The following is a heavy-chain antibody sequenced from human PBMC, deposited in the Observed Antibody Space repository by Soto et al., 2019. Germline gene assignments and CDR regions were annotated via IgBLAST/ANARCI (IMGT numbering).Heavy chain of an antibody. CDR2: ISCYNGKT. J-gene: IGHJ6*02. CDR3: ARDAPPPELRFLEWHNYDYDGMDV. D-gene: IGHD3-3*01. Sequence: QVQVVQSGDEVKETVASVRVSCKTSGYSFTAYGISWVRQAPGQGLEWMGWISCYNGKTKYALKVQGRVTMTTDTSTTTAYMEVWNLRSHDTAIYYCARDAPPPELRFLEWHNYDYDGMDVWGQGTTVTVSS. CDR1: GYSFTAYG. V-gene: IGHV1-18*01.